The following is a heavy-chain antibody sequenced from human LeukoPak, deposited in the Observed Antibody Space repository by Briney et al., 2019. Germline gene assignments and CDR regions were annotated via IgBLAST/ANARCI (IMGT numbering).Heavy chain of an antibody. Sequence: PSETLSLTCNVSGDYNTTTNYYWAWIRQPPGEGLEWIASGFYSGTTYYNPSLKGRVTISMDTSRKQISLRLSSVSATDTAIYYCARRSRLYKHETTGYHDSWGQGTRVTVSS. CDR3: ARRSRLYKHETTGYHDS. J-gene: IGHJ4*02. CDR2: GFYSGTT. V-gene: IGHV4-39*01. CDR1: GDYNTTTNYY. D-gene: IGHD3-9*01.